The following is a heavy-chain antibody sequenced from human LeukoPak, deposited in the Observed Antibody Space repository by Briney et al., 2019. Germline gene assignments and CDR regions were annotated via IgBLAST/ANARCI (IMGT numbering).Heavy chain of an antibody. CDR1: GFTFSTYW. CDR2: IKQDGSET. D-gene: IGHD4-11*01. Sequence: GGSLRLSSAASGFTFSTYWMIWVRQTPGKGLEWVASIKQDGSETHYVDSVKGRFTISRDNTKNSLYLQMNSLRAEDTAVYYCARASSSNNVHNVDVWGQGTTVTVSS. V-gene: IGHV3-7*01. J-gene: IGHJ6*02. CDR3: ARASSSNNVHNVDV.